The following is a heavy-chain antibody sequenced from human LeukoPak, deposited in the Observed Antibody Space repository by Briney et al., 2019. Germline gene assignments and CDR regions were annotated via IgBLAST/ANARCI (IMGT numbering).Heavy chain of an antibody. J-gene: IGHJ5*02. V-gene: IGHV3-21*01. CDR2: ISSSSSYI. CDR1: GFTFSRYS. D-gene: IGHD3-10*01. CDR3: ARIPMRGNWFDP. Sequence: GGSLRLSCAASGFTFSRYSMNWVRQAPGKGLEWVSSISSSSSYIYYADSVKGRFTISRDNAKNSLYLHMNSLRAEDTAVYYCARIPMRGNWFDPWGQGTLVTVSS.